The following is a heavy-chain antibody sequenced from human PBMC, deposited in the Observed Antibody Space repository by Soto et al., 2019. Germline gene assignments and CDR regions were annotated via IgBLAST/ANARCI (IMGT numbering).Heavy chain of an antibody. V-gene: IGHV4-31*03. CDR3: ARDGYYGSGSPPHHQGWFDP. J-gene: IGHJ5*02. CDR1: GGSISSGGYY. D-gene: IGHD3-10*01. Sequence: QVQLQESGPGLVKPSQTLSLTCTVSGGSISSGGYYWSWIRQHPGKGLEWIGYIYYSGSTYYNPSLKSRVTISVDTSKNQFSLKLSSVTAADTAVYYCARDGYYGSGSPPHHQGWFDPWGQGTLVTVSS. CDR2: IYYSGST.